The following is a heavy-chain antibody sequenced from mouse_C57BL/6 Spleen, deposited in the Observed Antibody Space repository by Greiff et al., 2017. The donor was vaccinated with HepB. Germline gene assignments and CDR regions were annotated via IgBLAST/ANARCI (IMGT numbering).Heavy chain of an antibody. CDR1: GFTFSSYG. CDR3: ARMARTIN. Sequence: EVQLVESGGGLVQPGGSLKLSCAASGFTFSSYGMSWVRQTPDKRLELVATINSNGGSTYYPDSVKGRFTISRDNAKNTLYLQMSSLKSEDTAMDYCARMARTINWGQGTTLIVSS. V-gene: IGHV5-6-3*01. J-gene: IGHJ2*01. CDR2: INSNGGST.